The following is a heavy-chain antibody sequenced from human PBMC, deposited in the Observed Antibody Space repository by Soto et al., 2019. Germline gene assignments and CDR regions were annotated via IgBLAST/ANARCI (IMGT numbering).Heavy chain of an antibody. J-gene: IGHJ4*02. Sequence: SETLSLTCAVSGGSISSGGYSWSWIRQPPGKGLEWIGYIYHSGSTYYNPSLKSRVTISVDRSKNQFSLKLSSVTAADTAVYYCARDLGPGYFDYWGQGTLVTVSS. V-gene: IGHV4-30-2*01. D-gene: IGHD3-10*01. CDR3: ARDLGPGYFDY. CDR2: IYHSGST. CDR1: GGSISSGGYS.